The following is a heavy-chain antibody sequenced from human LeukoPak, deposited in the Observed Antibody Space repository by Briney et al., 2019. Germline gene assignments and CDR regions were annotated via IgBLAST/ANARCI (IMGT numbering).Heavy chain of an antibody. D-gene: IGHD3-10*01. CDR3: AKGRTVRGVIALWY. J-gene: IGHJ4*02. CDR2: IRYDGSNK. Sequence: GGSLRLSCAASGFIFSNYGIHWVRQAPGKGLEWVAFIRYDGSNKYYADSVKGRFTISRDNSKNTLYLQMNSLRAEDTAVYYCAKGRTVRGVIALWYWGQGTLVTVSS. V-gene: IGHV3-30*02. CDR1: GFIFSNYG.